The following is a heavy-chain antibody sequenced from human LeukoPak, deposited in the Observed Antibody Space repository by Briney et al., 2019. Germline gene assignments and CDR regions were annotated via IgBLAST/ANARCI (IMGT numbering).Heavy chain of an antibody. CDR3: AKWDFFGDYFSFDP. CDR2: IKHDLSET. Sequence: GGTLRLSCAASEFTFRSDWMSWVRQAPGKGLEWVATIKHDLSETLYANSVKGRFTVSRDNPKNSLFLQMDSLRVEDTALYFCAKWDFFGDYFSFDPRGQGTRVTVSS. J-gene: IGHJ5*02. V-gene: IGHV3-7*01. CDR1: EFTFRSDW. D-gene: IGHD1-26*01.